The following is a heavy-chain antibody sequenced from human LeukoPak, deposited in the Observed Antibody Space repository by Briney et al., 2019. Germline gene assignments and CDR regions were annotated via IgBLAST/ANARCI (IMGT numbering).Heavy chain of an antibody. CDR3: ATDRGWRTSGYYLYYFEY. CDR1: GFIFTNYF. J-gene: IGHJ4*02. D-gene: IGHD3-3*01. CDR2: VKHDGSEK. V-gene: IGHV3-7*01. Sequence: GGSLRLSCAASGFIFTNYFMSWVRQAPGKGLEWVASVKHDGSEKYYVDSVRGRFTISRDNTMNSLYLQMSSLRAEDTAVYYCATDRGWRTSGYYLYYFEYWGQGTLVTYSS.